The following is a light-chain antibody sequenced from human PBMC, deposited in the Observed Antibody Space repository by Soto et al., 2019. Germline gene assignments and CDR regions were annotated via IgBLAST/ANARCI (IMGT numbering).Light chain of an antibody. J-gene: IGLJ3*02. Sequence: QSALTQPASVSGSLGQSITISCTGTSSDIGGYNYVSWYQQHPGKAPKLMIYEVSNRPSGVYNRFSGSKSGNTASLTISGLQAEDEAYYYCSSFTSSSTGVFGGGTNLTVL. V-gene: IGLV2-14*01. CDR3: SSFTSSSTGV. CDR2: EVS. CDR1: SSDIGGYNY.